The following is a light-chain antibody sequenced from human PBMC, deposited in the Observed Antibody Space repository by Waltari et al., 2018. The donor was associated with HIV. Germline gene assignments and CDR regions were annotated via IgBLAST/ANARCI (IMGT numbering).Light chain of an antibody. Sequence: AIRITQSPSSFSASTGDRVTITCRASQNITSYLAWYQQKPGKAPNLLIYAASTLQSGVPSRFSGSGSGTDFTLTVSCLQSEDFATYYCQQYYSYPLTFGGGTKVEIK. V-gene: IGKV1-8*01. CDR3: QQYYSYPLT. J-gene: IGKJ4*01. CDR1: QNITSY. CDR2: AAS.